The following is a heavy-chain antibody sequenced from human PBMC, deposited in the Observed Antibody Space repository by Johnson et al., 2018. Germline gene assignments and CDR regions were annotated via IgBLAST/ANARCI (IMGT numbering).Heavy chain of an antibody. D-gene: IGHD5-24*01. CDR2: ISYDGSDK. V-gene: IGHV3-30*18. CDR3: AKVGRDGYSYGYYYYYGRDV. Sequence: QVQLVESGGGVVQHGRSLRLSCATSGFIFSRYGIHWVRQAPGKGLEWVAFISYDGSDKYYADPGKGRFTISRYNSKNTLYLQMNSLRTGDTDVYYCAKVGRDGYSYGYYYYYGRDVWGQGTTVTVSS. CDR1: GFIFSRYG. J-gene: IGHJ6*02.